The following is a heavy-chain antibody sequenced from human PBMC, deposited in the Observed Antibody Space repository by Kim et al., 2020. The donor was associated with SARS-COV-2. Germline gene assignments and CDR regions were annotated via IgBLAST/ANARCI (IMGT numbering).Heavy chain of an antibody. J-gene: IGHJ6*02. D-gene: IGHD6-13*01. CDR3: AKAYSSSFFSGMDV. V-gene: IGHV3-9*01. CDR1: GFTFGDYA. CDR2: ISWNSGSI. Sequence: GGSLRLSCAASGFTFGDYAMHWVRQAPGKGLEWVSGISWNSGSIGYADSVKGRFTISRDNAKNSLYLQMNSLRAEDTALYYCAKAYSSSFFSGMDVWGQGTTVTVSS.